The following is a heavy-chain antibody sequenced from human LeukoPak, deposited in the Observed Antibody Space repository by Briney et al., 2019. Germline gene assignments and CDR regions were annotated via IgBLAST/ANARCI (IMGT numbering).Heavy chain of an antibody. J-gene: IGHJ5*02. V-gene: IGHV2-70*11. D-gene: IGHD3-22*01. CDR3: AQTYYFHSGGYDLAYFDP. Sequence: SGPALVKPTQTLTLTCTFSGFSLSDTRVGVSWIRQPPGKALEWLARIDWDDDKYYSTSLKTRLTISKDTSKNQVVLTMTNLDPVDTATYFCAQTYYFHSGGYDLAYFDPWGQGTLVTVSS. CDR2: IDWDDDK. CDR1: GFSLSDTRVG.